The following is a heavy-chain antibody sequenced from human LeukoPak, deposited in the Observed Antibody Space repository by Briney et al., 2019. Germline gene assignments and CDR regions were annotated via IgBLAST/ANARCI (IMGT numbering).Heavy chain of an antibody. CDR1: GYTFTGYY. J-gene: IGHJ4*02. CDR2: INPNSGGT. V-gene: IGHV1-2*02. CDR3: ARGSSGPE. Sequence: GASVKVSCKASGYTFTGYYIHWVRQAPGQGLEWMGWINPNSGGTNYAQKFQGRVTLTGDTSITTAYMELSCLRSADTAVYYCARGSSGPEWGQGTLVTVSS. D-gene: IGHD6-19*01.